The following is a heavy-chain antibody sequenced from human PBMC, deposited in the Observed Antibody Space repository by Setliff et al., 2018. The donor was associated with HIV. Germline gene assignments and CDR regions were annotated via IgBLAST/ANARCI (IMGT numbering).Heavy chain of an antibody. CDR1: GGSISSHY. CDR2: IYYTGST. D-gene: IGHD5-18*01. CDR3: TRGRTDAAMAHDY. Sequence: SETLSLTCTVSGGSISSHYWSWIRQPPGKGLEWIGYIYYTGSTYYNPSLESRVTMSVDTSKNQFSLKLKFVTAADTAIYYCTRGRTDAAMAHDYWGQGTPVTVSS. J-gene: IGHJ4*02. V-gene: IGHV4-59*11.